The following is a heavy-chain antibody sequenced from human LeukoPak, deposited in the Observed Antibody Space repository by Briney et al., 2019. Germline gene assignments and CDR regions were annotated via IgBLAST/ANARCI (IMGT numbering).Heavy chain of an antibody. D-gene: IGHD6-13*01. V-gene: IGHV5-51*01. CDR2: IYPGDSDT. Sequence: GESLKISCKGSTDTFTGYWIGWVRQMPGKGLEWMGIIYPGDSDTRYSPSFQGQVTFSVDKSISTAYLQWSSLKASDTGIYYCARLIAAAGTYNWFDPWGQGTLVTVSS. CDR3: ARLIAAAGTYNWFDP. J-gene: IGHJ5*02. CDR1: TDTFTGYW.